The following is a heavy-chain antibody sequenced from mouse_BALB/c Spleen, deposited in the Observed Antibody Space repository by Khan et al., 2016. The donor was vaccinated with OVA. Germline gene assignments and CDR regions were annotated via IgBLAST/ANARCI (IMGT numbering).Heavy chain of an antibody. CDR1: GFSLTSYG. J-gene: IGHJ4*01. CDR2: IWSDGAS. Sequence: QVQLKESGPGLVAPSQSLSITCTVSGFSLTSYGVHWVRQPPGKGLEWLIVIWSDGASTYNSALKSRLSISKDKSKSQVFLKMNSLQTDDTAMYYCARGNFYAMDYWGQGTSVTVSS. V-gene: IGHV2-6*02. CDR3: ARGNFYAMDY. D-gene: IGHD2-1*01.